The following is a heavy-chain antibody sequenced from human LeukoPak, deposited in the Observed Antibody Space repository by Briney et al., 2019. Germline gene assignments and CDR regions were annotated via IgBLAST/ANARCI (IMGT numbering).Heavy chain of an antibody. CDR2: MYYTANS. CDR1: GVSVGSAGYY. D-gene: IGHD1-26*01. V-gene: IGHV4-61*08. J-gene: IGHJ4*02. Sequence: PSETLSLTCSVSGVSVGSAGYYWTWIRQPPGKGLEWIGYMYYTANSSYNPFLKRRVTMSLDPSQNEFSLRLTSVTAADTAVYYCARSQSQSGSYRYYFAYWGQGILVTVSS. CDR3: ARSQSQSGSYRYYFAY.